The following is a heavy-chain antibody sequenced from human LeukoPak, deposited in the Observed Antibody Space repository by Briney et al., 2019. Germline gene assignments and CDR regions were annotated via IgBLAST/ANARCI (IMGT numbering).Heavy chain of an antibody. J-gene: IGHJ6*03. Sequence: GASVKVSCKASGYTFTSYDINWVRQATGQGLEWMRWMNPNSGNTGYAQKFQGRVTITRNTSISTAYMELSSLRSEDTAVYYCARQSNYDFWSGYSPNYYYMDVWGKGTTVTVSS. CDR2: MNPNSGNT. V-gene: IGHV1-8*03. D-gene: IGHD3-3*01. CDR1: GYTFTSYD. CDR3: ARQSNYDFWSGYSPNYYYMDV.